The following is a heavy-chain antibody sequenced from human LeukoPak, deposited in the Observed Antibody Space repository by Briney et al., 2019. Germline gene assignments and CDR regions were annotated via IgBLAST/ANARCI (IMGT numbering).Heavy chain of an antibody. CDR2: INHSGGT. D-gene: IGHD3-3*01. J-gene: IGHJ5*02. V-gene: IGHV4-34*01. Sequence: ASETLSLTCAVYGGSFSGYYWSWIRQPPGKGLEWIGEINHSGGTNYNPSLKSRVTISVDTSKNQFSLKLSSVTAADTAVYYCARGVIRFLEWLLYNWFDPWGQGTLVTVSS. CDR3: ARGVIRFLEWLLYNWFDP. CDR1: GGSFSGYY.